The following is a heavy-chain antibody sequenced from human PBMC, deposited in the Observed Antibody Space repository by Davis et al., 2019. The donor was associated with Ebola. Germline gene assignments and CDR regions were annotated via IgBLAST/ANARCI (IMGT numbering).Heavy chain of an antibody. J-gene: IGHJ6*02. CDR2: ISGSGGST. CDR3: AKGPYTYGPLNYYNGVDV. V-gene: IGHV3-23*01. CDR1: GFTFSSYV. D-gene: IGHD5-18*01. Sequence: GESLKISCAASGFTFSSYVMSWVRQAPGKGLEWVSGISGSGGSTYYADSVKGRFTISRDNSKNTLYLRMHSLRVEDTSLYYCAKGPYTYGPLNYYNGVDVWGQGTTVTVSS.